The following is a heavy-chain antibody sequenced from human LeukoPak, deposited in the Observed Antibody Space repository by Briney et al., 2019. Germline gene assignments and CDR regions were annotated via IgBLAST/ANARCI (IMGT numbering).Heavy chain of an antibody. V-gene: IGHV1-8*03. CDR1: GYTFTSYD. J-gene: IGHJ2*01. CDR2: MNPNSGNT. Sequence: ASVKVSCKASGYTFTSYDINWVRQATGQGLERMGWMNPNSGNTGYAQKFQGRVTISRNTSITTSYMELSSLRSDDTAVYYCAIQTSVTTGSRYFDLWGRGTLVTVSS. CDR3: AIQTSVTTGSRYFDL. D-gene: IGHD4-17*01.